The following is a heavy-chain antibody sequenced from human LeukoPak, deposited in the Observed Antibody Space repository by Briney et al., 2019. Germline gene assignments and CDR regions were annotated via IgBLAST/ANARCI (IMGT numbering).Heavy chain of an antibody. V-gene: IGHV4-34*01. CDR2: INHSGST. CDR3: ARGGIRGYY. D-gene: IGHD1-14*01. Sequence: PSETLSLTCAVYGGSFSGYYWSWIRQPPGKGLEWIGEINHSGSTNYNPSLKSRVTISVDTSKNQFSLKLSSVTAADTAVYYCARGGIRGYYWGQGTLVTVSS. CDR1: GGSFSGYY. J-gene: IGHJ4*02.